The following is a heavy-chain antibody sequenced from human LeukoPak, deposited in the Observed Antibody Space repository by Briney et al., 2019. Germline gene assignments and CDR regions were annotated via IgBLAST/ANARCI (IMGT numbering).Heavy chain of an antibody. V-gene: IGHV4-31*03. Sequence: PSQSLSLTCTVSGGSISSGAYYWTWLRQHPGKGREWIGYMFESGSTYYNPSLKSRVTTSGDTPKNQLSLKLSSVTAADTSVYYCARSRGTVTNFDYWGQGTLVTVSS. CDR1: GGSISSGAYY. CDR3: ARSRGTVTNFDY. CDR2: MFESGST. J-gene: IGHJ4*02. D-gene: IGHD4-17*01.